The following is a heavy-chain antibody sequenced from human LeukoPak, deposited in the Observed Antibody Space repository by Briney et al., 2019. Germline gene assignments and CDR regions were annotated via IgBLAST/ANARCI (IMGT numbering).Heavy chain of an antibody. CDR1: GFTFSSYA. CDR2: ISGSGGST. Sequence: GGSLRLSCAASGFTFSSYAMSWVRQAPGKGLEWVSAISGSGGSTCYADSVKGRFTISRDNSKNTLYLQMNSLRAEDTAVYYCAKDRGCSGGSCYSVGAFDIWGQGTMVTVSS. J-gene: IGHJ3*02. D-gene: IGHD2-15*01. V-gene: IGHV3-23*01. CDR3: AKDRGCSGGSCYSVGAFDI.